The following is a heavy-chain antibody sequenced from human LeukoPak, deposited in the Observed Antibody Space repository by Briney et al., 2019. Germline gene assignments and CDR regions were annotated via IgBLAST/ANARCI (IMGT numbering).Heavy chain of an antibody. CDR2: INHSGST. CDR1: GGSFSGYY. Sequence: SETLSPTCAVYGGSFSGYYWSWIRQPPGKGLEWSGEINHSGSTNYNPSLKSRVTISVDTSKTQFSLKLSSVTAADTAVYYCARRRGTYYYDSSGYTNWFDPWGQGTLVTVSS. J-gene: IGHJ5*02. D-gene: IGHD3-22*01. V-gene: IGHV4-34*01. CDR3: ARRRGTYYYDSSGYTNWFDP.